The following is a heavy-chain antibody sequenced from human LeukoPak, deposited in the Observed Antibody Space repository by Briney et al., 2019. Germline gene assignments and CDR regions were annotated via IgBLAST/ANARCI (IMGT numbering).Heavy chain of an antibody. CDR2: IYTSGST. Sequence: SETLSLTCTVSGGSISSGSYYWSWIRQPAGKGLEWIGRIYTSGSTNYNPSLKSRVTISVDTSKNQFSLKLSSVTATDTAVYYCARDGWIAAAGTIPYYYYYMDVWGKGTTVTVSS. D-gene: IGHD6-13*01. V-gene: IGHV4-61*02. CDR1: GGSISSGSYY. CDR3: ARDGWIAAAGTIPYYYYYMDV. J-gene: IGHJ6*03.